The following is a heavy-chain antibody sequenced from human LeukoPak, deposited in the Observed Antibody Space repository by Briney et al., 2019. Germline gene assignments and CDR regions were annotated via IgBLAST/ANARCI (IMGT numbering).Heavy chain of an antibody. V-gene: IGHV3-48*01. CDR2: ISSSSSTI. Sequence: GGSLRLSCAASGFTFSSYSMNWVRQAPGKGLEWVSYISSSSSTIYYADSVKGRFTISRDNAKNSLYLQMNSPRAEDTAVYYCASRLRFLEWLPDDAFDIWGQGTMVTVSS. CDR3: ASRLRFLEWLPDDAFDI. D-gene: IGHD3-3*01. J-gene: IGHJ3*02. CDR1: GFTFSSYS.